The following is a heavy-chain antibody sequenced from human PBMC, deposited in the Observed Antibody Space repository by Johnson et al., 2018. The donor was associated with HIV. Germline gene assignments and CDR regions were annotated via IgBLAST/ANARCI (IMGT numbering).Heavy chain of an antibody. V-gene: IGHV3-30*02. CDR3: ARGPITIFGVVTTGDAFDI. Sequence: QVQLVESGGGVVQPGGSLRLSCAVSGFTFRSYGMHWVRQAPGKGLEWVAFIRYDGSNKYYAASVKGRFTISRDNSKNTLYLQMNSLRAEDTAVYYCARGPITIFGVVTTGDAFDIWGQGTMVTVSS. J-gene: IGHJ3*02. D-gene: IGHD3-3*01. CDR1: GFTFRSYG. CDR2: IRYDGSNK.